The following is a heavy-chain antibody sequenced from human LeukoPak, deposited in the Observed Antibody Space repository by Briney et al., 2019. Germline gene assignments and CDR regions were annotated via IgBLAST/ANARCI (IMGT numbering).Heavy chain of an antibody. V-gene: IGHV3-53*01. CDR2: IYSADSA. CDR1: GFTVSRNY. J-gene: IGHJ4*02. Sequence: PGGSLRLSCAASGFTVSRNYMSWVRQAPGKGLEWVSVIYSADSAYYADSARGRFTISRDNSKNTLYLQMNSLRADDTAVYYCAREVGGGATNYFDYWGQGTLVTVSS. D-gene: IGHD1-26*01. CDR3: AREVGGGATNYFDY.